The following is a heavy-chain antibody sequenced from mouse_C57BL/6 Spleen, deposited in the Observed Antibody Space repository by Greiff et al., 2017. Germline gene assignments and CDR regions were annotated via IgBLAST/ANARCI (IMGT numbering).Heavy chain of an antibody. CDR1: GFTFSDYY. J-gene: IGHJ3*01. V-gene: IGHV5-16*01. Sequence: EVHLVESEGGLVQPGSSMKLSCTASGFTFSDYYMAWVRQVPEKGLEWVANINYDGSSPYYLDSLKSRFIISRDNAKNILYLQMSSLKSEDTATXYCARVYLIYYYGSSTWFAYWGQGTLVTVSA. CDR3: ARVYLIYYYGSSTWFAY. CDR2: INYDGSSP. D-gene: IGHD1-1*01.